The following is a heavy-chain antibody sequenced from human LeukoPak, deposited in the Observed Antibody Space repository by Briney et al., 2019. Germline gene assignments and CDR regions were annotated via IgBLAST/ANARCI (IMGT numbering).Heavy chain of an antibody. D-gene: IGHD3-10*01. CDR2: IRYDGSNK. CDR3: ARVGPWVHPDYYYYYMDV. V-gene: IGHV3-30*02. CDR1: GFTFSSYG. J-gene: IGHJ6*03. Sequence: GGSLRLSCAASGFTFSSYGMHWVRQAPGKGLEWVAFIRYDGSNKYYADSVKGRFTISRDNAKNSLYLQMNSLKAEDTAVYYCARVGPWVHPDYYYYYMDVWGKGTTVTVSS.